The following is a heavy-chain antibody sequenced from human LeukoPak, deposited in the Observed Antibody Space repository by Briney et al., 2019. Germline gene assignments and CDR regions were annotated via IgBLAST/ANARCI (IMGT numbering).Heavy chain of an antibody. V-gene: IGHV3-53*01. D-gene: IGHD5-12*01. CDR3: AKDLLAATIDYYFDY. Sequence: GGSLRLSCAASGFTVSSDYMTWVRQAPGKGLEWVSVIYSGGSTYYADSVKGRFTISRDNSKNTVYLQLNNLRVEDTAVYYCAKDLLAATIDYYFDYWGQGTLVTVSS. CDR1: GFTVSSDY. CDR2: IYSGGST. J-gene: IGHJ4*02.